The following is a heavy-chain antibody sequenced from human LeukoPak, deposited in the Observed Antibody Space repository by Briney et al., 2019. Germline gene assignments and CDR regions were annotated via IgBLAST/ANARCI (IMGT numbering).Heavy chain of an antibody. CDR2: IHPYRGVT. J-gene: IGHJ3*02. D-gene: IGHD6-13*01. V-gene: IGHV1-2*07. CDR1: GYIFTAYY. Sequence: APVKVSCKASGYIFTAYYLHWVRQTPGQGLEWMGYIHPYRGVTNYAHKFHGRVTLTRDTSINTAYMELSSLRSDDTAVYYCASGGSSWYRAHAFDIWGQGTMVTVSS. CDR3: ASGGSSWYRAHAFDI.